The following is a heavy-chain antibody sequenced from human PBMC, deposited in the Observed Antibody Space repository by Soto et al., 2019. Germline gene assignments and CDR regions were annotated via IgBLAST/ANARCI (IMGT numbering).Heavy chain of an antibody. Sequence: PGGSLRLSCEASGFNFSGSAMHWVRQAPGKGLQWVAVTSYDGSNKWYADAVRGRFTISRDNGKNTLCLRMNSPSGADTAVYYCARRLLVAAALDVWGQGXTVTVSS. CDR3: ARRLLVAAALDV. D-gene: IGHD2-15*01. CDR2: TSYDGSNK. J-gene: IGHJ6*01. V-gene: IGHV3-30-3*01. CDR1: GFNFSGSA.